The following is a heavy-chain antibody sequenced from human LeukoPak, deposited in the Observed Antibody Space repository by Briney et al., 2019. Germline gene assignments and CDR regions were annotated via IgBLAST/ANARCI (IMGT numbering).Heavy chain of an antibody. CDR1: GDSINSSIYY. CDR2: FYYSGST. V-gene: IGHV4-39*07. J-gene: IGHJ4*02. Sequence: SETLSLTCTVSGDSINSSIYYWGWIRQPPGKGLEWIGSFYYSGSTYYNPSLKSRVTISVDTSKNQFSLKLSSVTAADTAVYYCATRSLPAGMRGVYWGQGTLVTVSS. CDR3: ATRSLPAGMRGVY. D-gene: IGHD2-2*01.